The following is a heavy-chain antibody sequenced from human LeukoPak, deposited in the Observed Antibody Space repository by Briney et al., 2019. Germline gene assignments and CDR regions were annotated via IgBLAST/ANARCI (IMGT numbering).Heavy chain of an antibody. Sequence: PGGSLRLSCAASGFTFSSYPMSWVRQAPGKGLEWVSAISGSGGSTYYADSVKGRFTISRDNSKNTLYLQMNSLRAEDTAVYYCAKDREHVFGFRSANWFDPWGQGTLVTVSS. CDR2: ISGSGGST. CDR3: AKDREHVFGFRSANWFDP. V-gene: IGHV3-23*01. D-gene: IGHD3-10*02. J-gene: IGHJ5*02. CDR1: GFTFSSYP.